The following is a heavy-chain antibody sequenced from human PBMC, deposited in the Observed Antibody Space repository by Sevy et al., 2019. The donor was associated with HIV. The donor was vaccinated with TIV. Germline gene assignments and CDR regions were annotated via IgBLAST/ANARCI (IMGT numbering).Heavy chain of an antibody. CDR2: LSYDGNIK. J-gene: IGHJ5*02. V-gene: IGHV3-30-3*01. D-gene: IGHD3-22*01. CDR3: ARDLEYYYDSSGYSTAFDP. CDR1: GFTFDTYA. Sequence: GGSLRLSCAASGFTFDTYAMHWVRQAPGKGLEWVAVLSYDGNIKYYAHSVKGRFTISRDNSKNTLYLQMNSLRAEDTAVYYCARDLEYYYDSSGYSTAFDPWGQGTLVTVSS.